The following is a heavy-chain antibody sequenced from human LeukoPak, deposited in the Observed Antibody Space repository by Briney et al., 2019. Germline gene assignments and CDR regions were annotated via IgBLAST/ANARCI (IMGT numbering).Heavy chain of an antibody. D-gene: IGHD2-15*01. CDR3: ARDRWMSGGSGGGDC. J-gene: IGHJ4*02. CDR1: GFTFSSYA. Sequence: GGSLRLSCAASGFTFSSYAMRWVRQAPGKGLEWVSLISGTGANTYYADSVKGRFSISRDNSKNTVSLQMNSLRAEDTAIYYCARDRWMSGGSGGGDCWGQGTLVTVST. V-gene: IGHV3-23*01. CDR2: ISGTGANT.